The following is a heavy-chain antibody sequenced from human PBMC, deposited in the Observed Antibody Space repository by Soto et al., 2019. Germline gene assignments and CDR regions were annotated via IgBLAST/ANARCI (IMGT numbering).Heavy chain of an antibody. Sequence: GGSLRLSCAASGFTFTSYAMSWVRQAPGKGLEWVSGISGSDGDTYYADTVKGRFTISRDNSKNTLYLQINSLRADDTALYYSAKAGLERLFNFDYCGPGTLVTVSS. V-gene: IGHV3-23*01. D-gene: IGHD1-1*01. CDR2: ISGSDGDT. CDR1: GFTFTSYA. CDR3: AKAGLERLFNFDY. J-gene: IGHJ4*02.